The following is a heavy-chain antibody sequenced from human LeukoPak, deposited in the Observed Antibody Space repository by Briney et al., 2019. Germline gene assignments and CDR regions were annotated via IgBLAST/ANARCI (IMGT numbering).Heavy chain of an antibody. V-gene: IGHV3-13*01. D-gene: IGHD1-1*01. J-gene: IGHJ6*03. CDR3: ARGPPRGKYYYMDD. CDR2: IGTASDT. Sequence: GGSLRLSCAASGFTFSSFDMHWVRQPTGQGLEWASTIGTASDTYYPGSVEGRFTLSRDNAKNSLYLQMNSLTAGDTAVYYCARGPPRGKYYYMDDWGKGTTVTVSS. CDR1: GFTFSSFD.